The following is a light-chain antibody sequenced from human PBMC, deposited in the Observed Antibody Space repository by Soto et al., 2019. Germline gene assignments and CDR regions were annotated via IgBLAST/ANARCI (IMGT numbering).Light chain of an antibody. CDR2: GAS. Sequence: EIVLTQSPGTLSLSPGERATLSCRASQSVSSSYLAWYQQKPGQAPRLLIYGASSRATGIPDRFSGSGSGPNFTLTIRGLKLEDFEGYSCKSYGSSLTWRFGKGPRWKSN. CDR1: QSVSSSY. J-gene: IGKJ1*01. V-gene: IGKV3-20*01. CDR3: KSYGSSLTWR.